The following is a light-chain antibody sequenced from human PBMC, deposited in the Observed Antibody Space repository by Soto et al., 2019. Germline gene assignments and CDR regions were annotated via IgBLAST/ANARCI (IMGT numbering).Light chain of an antibody. CDR1: SSNIGSNT. Sequence: QSVLTQPPSASGTPGQRVTISCSGSSSNIGSNTVNWYQQLPGTAPKLHIYSNNQRPSGVPDRFSGSKSGTSASLAISGLQSEDEADDYCAAWDDSLNGFYVFGTGTKLTVL. CDR2: SNN. J-gene: IGLJ1*01. CDR3: AAWDDSLNGFYV. V-gene: IGLV1-44*01.